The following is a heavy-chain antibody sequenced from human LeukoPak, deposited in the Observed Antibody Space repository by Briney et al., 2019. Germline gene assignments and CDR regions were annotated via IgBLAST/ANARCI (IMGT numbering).Heavy chain of an antibody. D-gene: IGHD3-3*01. CDR1: GGSISSYY. V-gene: IGHV4-4*07. Sequence: PSETLSLTCTVSGGSISSYYWSWIRQPAGKGLEWIGRIYTSGSTNYNPSLKSRVTMSVDTSKNQFSLKLSSVTAADTAVYYCARDGYLSGYLNYYYYMDVWGKGTTVTVSS. CDR3: ARDGYLSGYLNYYYYMDV. J-gene: IGHJ6*03. CDR2: IYTSGST.